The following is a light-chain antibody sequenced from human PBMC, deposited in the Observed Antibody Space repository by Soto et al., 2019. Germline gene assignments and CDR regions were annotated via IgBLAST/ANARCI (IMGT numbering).Light chain of an antibody. V-gene: IGKV3-20*01. Sequence: EIVLTQSPGTLSLSPGERATLSCRASQGVSSTYLAWYQQRLGQAPRLLIFGASSRATGIPDRFSGSGSGTDFTLSISRLEPEDSAVYYCQLYGNAPPMYSFGQGTK. CDR3: QLYGNAPPMYS. J-gene: IGKJ2*03. CDR1: QGVSSTY. CDR2: GAS.